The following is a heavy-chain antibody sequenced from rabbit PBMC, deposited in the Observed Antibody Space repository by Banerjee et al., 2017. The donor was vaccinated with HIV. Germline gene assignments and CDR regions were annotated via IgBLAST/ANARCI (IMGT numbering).Heavy chain of an antibody. Sequence: QLKETGGGLVQPGGSLTLSCKASGFDFSNYFMSWVRQAPGKGLEWIGIIYAGKGNTDYASWVNGRFTISRENTQNTVDLQMDSLTAADTATYFCARYGYAGSSYYPLKLWGPGTLVTVS. CDR3: ARYGYAGSSYYPLKL. J-gene: IGHJ6*01. CDR2: IYAGKGNT. CDR1: GFDFSNYF. V-gene: IGHV1S7*01. D-gene: IGHD8-1*01.